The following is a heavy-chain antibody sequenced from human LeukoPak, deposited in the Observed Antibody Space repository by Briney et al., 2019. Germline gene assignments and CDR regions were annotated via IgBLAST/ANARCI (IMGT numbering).Heavy chain of an antibody. Sequence: GGSLRLSCAASGFTFSDYYMSWIRQAPGKGLEWVSYISSSGSTIYYADSVKGRFTISRDNAKNSLYLQMNSLRAEDTAVYYCARDARAGWTKPDCWGQGTLVTVSS. CDR1: GFTFSDYY. J-gene: IGHJ4*02. V-gene: IGHV3-11*01. D-gene: IGHD3/OR15-3a*01. CDR2: ISSSGSTI. CDR3: ARDARAGWTKPDC.